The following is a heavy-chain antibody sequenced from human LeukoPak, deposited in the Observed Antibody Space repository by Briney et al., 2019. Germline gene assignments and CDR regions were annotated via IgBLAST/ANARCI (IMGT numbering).Heavy chain of an antibody. D-gene: IGHD4-11*01. Sequence: SETLSLTCGLFGRSIIGYHWNGLPQSPGKGLEWIGEINHSGSANYNPTFKRRVTISLDTSKNQFSLELRSVAAADTAVYYCGRDPTTVVSVPYYCDDWGQGTLVTVSS. CDR3: GRDPTTVVSVPYYCDD. CDR1: GRSIIGYH. V-gene: IGHV4-34*01. J-gene: IGHJ4*02. CDR2: INHSGSA.